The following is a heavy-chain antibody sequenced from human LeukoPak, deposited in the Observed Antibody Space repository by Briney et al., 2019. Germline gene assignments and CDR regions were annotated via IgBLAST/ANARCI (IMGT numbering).Heavy chain of an antibody. D-gene: IGHD1-1*01. V-gene: IGHV3-30*18. Sequence: GGSLRLSCAASGFTFSTYWMHWVRQAPGKGLVWVAVISYDGSNKYYADSVKGRFTISRDNSKNTLYLQMNSLRAEDTAVYYCANPQLWFDPWGQGTLVTVSS. CDR1: GFTFSTYW. J-gene: IGHJ5*02. CDR2: ISYDGSNK. CDR3: ANPQLWFDP.